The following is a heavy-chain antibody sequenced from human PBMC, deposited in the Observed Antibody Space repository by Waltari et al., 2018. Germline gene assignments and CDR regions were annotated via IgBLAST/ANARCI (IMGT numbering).Heavy chain of an antibody. CDR1: GYSISSGYS. J-gene: IGHJ4*02. CDR3: ARGRVGRGLGEFDY. Sequence: QVQLQESGPGLVKPSETLSLTCTVSGYSISSGYSWGWTRPPPGKGLEWMGSIYHSGSTYYNPSLKSRVTISVDTSKNQFSLKLSSVTAADTAVYYCARGRVGRGLGEFDYWGQGTLVTFSS. V-gene: IGHV4-38-2*02. CDR2: IYHSGST. D-gene: IGHD3-10*01.